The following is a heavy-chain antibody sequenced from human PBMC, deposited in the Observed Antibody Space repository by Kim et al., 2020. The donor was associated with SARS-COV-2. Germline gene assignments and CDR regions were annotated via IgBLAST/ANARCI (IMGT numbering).Heavy chain of an antibody. CDR3: ARSSANYYDSSGYYYWGFDY. CDR1: GFTFSSYE. D-gene: IGHD3-22*01. J-gene: IGHJ4*02. Sequence: GGSLRLSCAASGFTFSSYEMNWVRQAPGKGLEWVSYISSSGSTIYYADSVKGRFTISRDNAKNSLYLQMNSLRAEDTAVYYCARSSANYYDSSGYYYWGFDYWGQGTLVTVSS. CDR2: ISSSGSTI. V-gene: IGHV3-48*03.